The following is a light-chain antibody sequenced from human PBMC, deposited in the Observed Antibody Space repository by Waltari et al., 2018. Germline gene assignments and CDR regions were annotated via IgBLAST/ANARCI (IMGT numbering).Light chain of an antibody. CDR2: KAS. CDR3: QHNYGTPRT. V-gene: IGKV1-39*01. J-gene: IGKJ1*01. Sequence: DIQMTQSPSSLSASVGDRVNITCRTSENINNYLNWYQQKPGKAPKLLISKASTFQSGVPSRFSGSGSGTDYTFTINSLQSEDVATYYCQHNYGTPRTFGQGTKVEIK. CDR1: ENINNY.